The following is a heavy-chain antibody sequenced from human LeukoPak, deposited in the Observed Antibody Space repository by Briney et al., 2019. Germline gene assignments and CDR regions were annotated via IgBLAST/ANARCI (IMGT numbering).Heavy chain of an antibody. CDR1: GGSITRSSYH. D-gene: IGHD2-15*01. Sequence: KASETLSLTCTVSGGSITRSSYHWGWIRQPPGKGLEWIGSIYYSGTTYYNPSLKSRVTILVDTSKNQFSLKLSSVTAADTAVYYCAREVGLRLGYCSGGSCSPRGNYYYMDVWGKGTTVTVSS. V-gene: IGHV4-39*07. CDR2: IYYSGTT. J-gene: IGHJ6*03. CDR3: AREVGLRLGYCSGGSCSPRGNYYYMDV.